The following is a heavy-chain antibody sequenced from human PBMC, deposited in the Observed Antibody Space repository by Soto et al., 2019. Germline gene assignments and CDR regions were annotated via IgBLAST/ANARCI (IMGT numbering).Heavy chain of an antibody. Sequence: QVQLQESGPGLVKPSQTLSLTCTVSGGSISSGGYYWSWIRQHPGKGLEWIGYIYYSGSTYYNPSLKSRVTISVDTSKNQFSLKLSSVTAADMAVYYCAIDLGNYDLWSGVLGYCGHGTLVTVSS. CDR1: GGSISSGGYY. CDR3: AIDLGNYDLWSGVLGY. J-gene: IGHJ4*01. CDR2: IYYSGST. V-gene: IGHV4-31*03. D-gene: IGHD3-3*01.